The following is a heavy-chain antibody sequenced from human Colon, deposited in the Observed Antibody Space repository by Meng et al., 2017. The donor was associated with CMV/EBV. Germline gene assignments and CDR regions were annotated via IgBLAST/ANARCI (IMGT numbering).Heavy chain of an antibody. CDR1: GGSFSGYY. CDR3: ARGGAPRRPPGAR. D-gene: IGHD1-26*01. Sequence: QLQQGGEGWLKPSWTRSLPCVVYGGSFSGYYWSWIRQPPGKGLEWIGEINHSGSTNYNPSLKSRVTISVDTSKNQFSLKLSSVTAADTAVYYCARGGAPRRPPGARWGQGTLVTVSS. CDR2: INHSGST. V-gene: IGHV4-34*01. J-gene: IGHJ4*02.